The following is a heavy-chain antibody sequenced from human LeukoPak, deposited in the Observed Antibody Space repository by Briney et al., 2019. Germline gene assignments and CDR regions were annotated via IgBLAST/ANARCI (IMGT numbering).Heavy chain of an antibody. CDR3: GRDFSLTRLERPFDS. V-gene: IGHV3-48*04. CDR2: ISSSSSTI. Sequence: GGSLRLSCAASGFTFSSYSMNWVRQAPGKGLEWVSYISSSSSTIYYADSVKGRFTISRDSAKNSLYLQMNSLRPEDTAVYYCGRDFSLTRLERPFDSWGQGTLVTVSS. D-gene: IGHD1-1*01. J-gene: IGHJ4*02. CDR1: GFTFSSYS.